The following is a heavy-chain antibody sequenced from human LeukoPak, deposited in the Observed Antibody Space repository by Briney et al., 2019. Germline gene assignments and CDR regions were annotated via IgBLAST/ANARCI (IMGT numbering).Heavy chain of an antibody. V-gene: IGHV3-21*01. Sequence: GGSLRLSCAASGFTFSSYSMNWVRQAPGKGLEWVSSISSSSSYIYYADSVKGRFTISRDNAKNSLYPQMNSLRAEDTAVYYCARPTRQISLLLYLNDAFDIWGQGTMVTVSS. D-gene: IGHD2-2*02. CDR2: ISSSSSYI. J-gene: IGHJ3*02. CDR1: GFTFSSYS. CDR3: ARPTRQISLLLYLNDAFDI.